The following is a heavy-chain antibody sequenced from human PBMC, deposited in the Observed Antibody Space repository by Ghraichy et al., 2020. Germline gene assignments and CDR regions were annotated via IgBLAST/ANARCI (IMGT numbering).Heavy chain of an antibody. D-gene: IGHD4-23*01. CDR2: INPYSGDT. Sequence: ASVKVSCKTSGYTFTVYYIHWVRQAPGQGLEWMGRINPYSGDTKYAQRIQGRVTMTTDTSITTAYMELSNLHSDDTAMYYCARAHYDYGRKLDYWCQGSLVTVSS. J-gene: IGHJ4*02. V-gene: IGHV1-2*06. CDR1: GYTFTVYY. CDR3: ARAHYDYGRKLDY.